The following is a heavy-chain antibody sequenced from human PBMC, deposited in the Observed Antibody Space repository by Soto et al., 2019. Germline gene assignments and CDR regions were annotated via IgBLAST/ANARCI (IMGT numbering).Heavy chain of an antibody. Sequence: QVQLVESGGGVVQPGGSLRLSCAASGFTFSYYGFHWVRQAPGKGLEWVAVMHTGGNEKYYVDSVKGRFTVSRDDSRNMLYLEMSGLRAEDTAEYFCARDADTTGHYSHFDLWGRGALVAV. D-gene: IGHD3-9*01. J-gene: IGHJ4*02. V-gene: IGHV3-33*08. CDR3: ARDADTTGHYSHFDL. CDR2: MHTGGNEK. CDR1: GFTFSYYG.